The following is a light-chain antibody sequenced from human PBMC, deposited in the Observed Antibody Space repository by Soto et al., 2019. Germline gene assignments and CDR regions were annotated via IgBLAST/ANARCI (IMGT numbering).Light chain of an antibody. J-gene: IGLJ1*01. CDR1: SSDVGGYNY. CDR3: CSYTTSNTRQIV. CDR2: DVS. V-gene: IGLV2-14*04. Sequence: SSIFCTRTSSDVGGYNYVSWYQQHPGKAPKFMIYDVSNRPSGVSNRFSGSKSGNTASLTISGLQAEDEADYYCCSYTTSNTRQIVFGTGTKVTVL.